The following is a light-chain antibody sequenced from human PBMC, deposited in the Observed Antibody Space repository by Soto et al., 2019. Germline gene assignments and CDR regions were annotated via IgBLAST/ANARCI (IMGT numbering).Light chain of an antibody. CDR1: SSDVGGYNY. Sequence: QSVLTQPASVSGSPGQSITISCTGTSSDVGGYNYVSWYQQHPGKAPKLMIYDVSNRPSGVSNRFSGSKSGNTASLTISGLQAEDVADYYCSSYTSSSTLVVFGGGTKRTVL. CDR3: SSYTSSSTLVV. J-gene: IGLJ2*01. V-gene: IGLV2-14*01. CDR2: DVS.